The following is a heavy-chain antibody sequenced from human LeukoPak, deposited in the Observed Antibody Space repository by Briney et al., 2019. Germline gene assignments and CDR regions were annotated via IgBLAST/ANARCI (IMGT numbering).Heavy chain of an antibody. Sequence: GESLKISCKGSGYSFTTYRIGWVRQMPGKGLEWMGTIYPGDSDTTYSPSFQGQVTISADKSINTAYLQWSSLKASDTAMYYCARHYSSSSDFDYWGQGTLVTVSS. V-gene: IGHV5-51*01. J-gene: IGHJ4*02. CDR1: GYSFTTYR. CDR2: IYPGDSDT. CDR3: ARHYSSSSDFDY. D-gene: IGHD6-6*01.